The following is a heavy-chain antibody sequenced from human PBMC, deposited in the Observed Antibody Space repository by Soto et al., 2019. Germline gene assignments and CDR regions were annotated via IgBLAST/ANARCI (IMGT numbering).Heavy chain of an antibody. D-gene: IGHD6-6*01. J-gene: IGHJ3*02. V-gene: IGHV2-5*01. CDR3: ARGLATLPVFAFDI. CDR1: GFSLSTSGVG. CDR2: IYWSGDE. Sequence: QGTLKESGPTLVNPTQTLTLTCSFSGFSLSTSGVGVGWIRQSPGKALEWLALIYWSGDEHYRPSLKSRLSIIKDTSKNHVVLIMTDMVPVDTATYYCARGLATLPVFAFDIWGQGTMVTVSS.